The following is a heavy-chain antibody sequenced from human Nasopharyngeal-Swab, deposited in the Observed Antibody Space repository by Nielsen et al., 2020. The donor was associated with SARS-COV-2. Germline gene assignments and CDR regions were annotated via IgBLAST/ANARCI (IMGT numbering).Heavy chain of an antibody. CDR3: ARGGSSFPFDY. V-gene: IGHV3-7*01. D-gene: IGHD6-13*01. Sequence: GESLKISCAASGFTFSKFYMSWVRQAAGKGLECVANIKQDGSGSYYVDSVKGRFTISRDDANNSLYLQMNSLRAGDTGVYYCARGGSSFPFDYWGPGKLGTVSS. CDR1: GFTFSKFY. CDR2: IKQDGSGS. J-gene: IGHJ4*02.